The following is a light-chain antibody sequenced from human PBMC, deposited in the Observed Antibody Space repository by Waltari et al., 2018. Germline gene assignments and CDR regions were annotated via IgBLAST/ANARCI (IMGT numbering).Light chain of an antibody. CDR1: SSDVGGYNY. J-gene: IGLJ1*01. CDR2: EVS. V-gene: IGLV2-14*01. CDR3: SSYTSSSTSPYV. Sequence: QSALTQPASVSGSPGQSITISCTGTSSDVGGYNYVSWYQQHPGKAPKLMIYEVSNRPSGVPNRFSGSKSVNTASLTISGLQAEDEADYYCSSYTSSSTSPYVFGTGTKVTVL.